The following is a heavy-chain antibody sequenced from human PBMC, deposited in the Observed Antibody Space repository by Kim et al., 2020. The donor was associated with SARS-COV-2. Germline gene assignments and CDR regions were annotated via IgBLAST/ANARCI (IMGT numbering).Heavy chain of an antibody. J-gene: IGHJ4*02. V-gene: IGHV3-23*01. CDR2: ISGSGGST. D-gene: IGHD3-9*01. Sequence: GGSLRLSCAASGFTFSSYAMSWVRQAPGKGLEWVSAISGSGGSTYYADSVKGRFTISRDNSKNTLYLQMNSLRAEDTAVYYCAKVGGRNYDILTGYYQLYYFDYWGQGTLVTVSS. CDR1: GFTFSSYA. CDR3: AKVGGRNYDILTGYYQLYYFDY.